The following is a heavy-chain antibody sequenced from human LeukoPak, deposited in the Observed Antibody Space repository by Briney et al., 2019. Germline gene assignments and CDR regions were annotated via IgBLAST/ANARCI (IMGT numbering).Heavy chain of an antibody. J-gene: IGHJ3*02. CDR3: AKALGQVVQAAHDAFDI. V-gene: IGHV3-9*03. CDR1: GFTFDDYA. D-gene: IGHD2-2*01. Sequence: GRSLRLSCAASGFTFDDYAMHWVRQAPGKGLEWVSGISWNSGSIGYADSVKGRFTISRDNAKNSLYLQMNSLRAEDMALYYCAKALGQVVQAAHDAFDIWGQGTMVTVSS. CDR2: ISWNSGSI.